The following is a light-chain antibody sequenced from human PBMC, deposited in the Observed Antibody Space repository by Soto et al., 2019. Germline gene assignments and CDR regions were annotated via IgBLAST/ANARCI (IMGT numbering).Light chain of an antibody. CDR1: SSDVGSYNL. J-gene: IGLJ2*01. Sequence: QSALTQPASVSGSPGQSITISCTGTSSDVGSYNLVSWYQQHPGKAPKLMIYEGTNRPSGVSNRFSGSKSGNTASLTISGLQAEDEAHYYFSSYAGRVVFGGGTKVTVL. V-gene: IGLV2-23*01. CDR3: SSYAGRVV. CDR2: EGT.